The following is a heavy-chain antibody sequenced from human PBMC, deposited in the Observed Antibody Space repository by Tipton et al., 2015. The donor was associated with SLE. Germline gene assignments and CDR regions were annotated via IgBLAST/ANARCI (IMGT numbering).Heavy chain of an antibody. CDR3: AREATGSHGWFDP. Sequence: QSGAEVKKPGASVKVSCKASGYTFTSYAIHWVRQAPGQRLEWMGWINGGNGNTKYSQEFQGRVTITRDTSATTAYMELTSLRSEDMAVYYCAREATGSHGWFDPWGQGTLVTVSS. CDR1: GYTFTSYA. V-gene: IGHV1-3*03. CDR2: INGGNGNT. D-gene: IGHD3-16*01. J-gene: IGHJ5*02.